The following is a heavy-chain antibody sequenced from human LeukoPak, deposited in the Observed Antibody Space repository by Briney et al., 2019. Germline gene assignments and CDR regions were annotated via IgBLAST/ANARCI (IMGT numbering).Heavy chain of an antibody. CDR2: INPNSGGT. CDR1: GYTFTGYY. Sequence: ASVKVSCKASGYTFTGYYMHWVRQAPGQGLEWMGRINPNSGGTNYAQKFQGRVTMTRDTSISTAYMELSRLRSDDTAVYYCARARDYYGSGSYYNVVDYWGQGTLVTVSS. CDR3: ARARDYYGSGSYYNVVDY. J-gene: IGHJ4*02. D-gene: IGHD3-10*01. V-gene: IGHV1-2*06.